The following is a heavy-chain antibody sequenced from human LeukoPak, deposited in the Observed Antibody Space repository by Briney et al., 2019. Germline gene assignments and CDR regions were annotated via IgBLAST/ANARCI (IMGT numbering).Heavy chain of an antibody. CDR2: TYDRSKLYK. Sequence: SQTLSLTCALSGDSVSSNSVGWDWVRQSPSRGLEWLGRTYDRSKLYKDYAVGVKSQITINPETSKNRCAVQLKSVTPEETAVYYCARDIVTIFGVVSLAWFDPWGQGTLVTVSS. CDR3: ARDIVTIFGVVSLAWFDP. CDR1: GDSVSSNSVG. D-gene: IGHD3-3*01. J-gene: IGHJ5*02. V-gene: IGHV6-1*01.